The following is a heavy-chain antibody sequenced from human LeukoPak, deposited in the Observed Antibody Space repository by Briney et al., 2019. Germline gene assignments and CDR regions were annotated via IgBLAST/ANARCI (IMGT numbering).Heavy chain of an antibody. CDR2: MNPNSGNT. D-gene: IGHD2-21*02. J-gene: IGHJ4*02. V-gene: IGHV1-8*01. Sequence: ASVKVSCRASGYTFTSYEINWVRQATGQGLEWMGWMNPNSGNTGYAQKFQGRVTMTRNTSISTAYMELSSLRSEDTAVYYCARGLLAYCGGDCYSYWGQGTLVTVSS. CDR3: ARGLLAYCGGDCYSY. CDR1: GYTFTSYE.